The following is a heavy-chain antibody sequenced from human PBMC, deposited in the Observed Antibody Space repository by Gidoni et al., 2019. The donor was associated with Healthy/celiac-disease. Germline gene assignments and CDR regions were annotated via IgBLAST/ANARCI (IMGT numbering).Heavy chain of an antibody. CDR1: GGSISSSSDY. V-gene: IGHV4-39*01. CDR3: ASRGIYDYGWGGSFDY. D-gene: IGHD3-16*01. CDR2: ICYSGST. Sequence: SCTVSGGSISSSSDYCGGIGQRPGKGLEWIGGICYSGSTYYTPSLKSRVTISVDTSKNQFSLKLCSVTAAGPAVYYCASRGIYDYGWGGSFDYWGQGTLVTVSS. J-gene: IGHJ4*02.